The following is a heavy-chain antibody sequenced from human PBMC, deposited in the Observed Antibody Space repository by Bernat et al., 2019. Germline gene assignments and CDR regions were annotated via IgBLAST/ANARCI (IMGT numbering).Heavy chain of an antibody. Sequence: EVQLVESGGGLVQPGGSLRLSCAASGFTFSSYSMNWVRQAPGKGLEWVSYISSSSSTIYYADSVKGRFTISRDNAKNSLYLQMNSLRAEDTAVYYCARGQYSSGWYRPNHAFDYWGQGTLVTVSS. V-gene: IGHV3-48*01. CDR2: ISSSSSTI. D-gene: IGHD6-19*01. J-gene: IGHJ4*02. CDR3: ARGQYSSGWYRPNHAFDY. CDR1: GFTFSSYS.